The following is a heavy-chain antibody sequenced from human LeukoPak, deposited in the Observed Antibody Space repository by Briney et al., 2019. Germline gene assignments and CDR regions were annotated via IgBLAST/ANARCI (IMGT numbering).Heavy chain of an antibody. Sequence: GGSLRLSCAASGFTFSSYSMNWVRQAPGKGLEWVSSISSSSSYIYYADSVRGRFTISRDNAKNSLYLQMNSLRAEDTAVYYCARGSSGLNAYYFDYWGQGTLVTVSS. CDR3: ARGSSGLNAYYFDY. J-gene: IGHJ4*02. D-gene: IGHD3-22*01. CDR2: ISSSSSYI. CDR1: GFTFSSYS. V-gene: IGHV3-21*01.